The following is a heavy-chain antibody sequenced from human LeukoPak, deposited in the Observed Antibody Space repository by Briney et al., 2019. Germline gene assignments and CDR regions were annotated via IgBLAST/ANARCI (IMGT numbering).Heavy chain of an antibody. D-gene: IGHD6-6*01. V-gene: IGHV4-31*03. CDR2: IYYGGST. J-gene: IGHJ5*02. CDR1: GGSISSGGYY. CDR3: ARVRQLAGGRWFDP. Sequence: SETLSLTCTVSGGSISSGGYYWSWIRQHPGKGLEWIGYIYYGGSTYYNPSLKSRVTISVDTSKNQFSLKLSSVTAADTAVYYCARVRQLAGGRWFDPWGQGTLVTVSS.